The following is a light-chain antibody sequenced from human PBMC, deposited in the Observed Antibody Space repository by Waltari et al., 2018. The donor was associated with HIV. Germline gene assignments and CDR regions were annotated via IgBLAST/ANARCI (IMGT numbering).Light chain of an antibody. J-gene: IGLJ3*02. CDR1: SSDVGSSNV. V-gene: IGLV2-23*01. CDR3: CSYSGSTTWV. Sequence: QSALPQPPRVSGSPGQSTTISCTGTSSDVGSSNVVSWYQQHPGKAPNLIIDEDNKRPSGVSNRFSGSKSGNTASLTNSGLQAEYEADYYCCSYSGSTTWVFGGGTKLTVL. CDR2: EDN.